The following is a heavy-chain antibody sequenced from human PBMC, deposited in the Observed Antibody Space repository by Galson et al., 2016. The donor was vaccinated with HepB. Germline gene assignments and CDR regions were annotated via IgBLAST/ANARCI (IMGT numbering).Heavy chain of an antibody. V-gene: IGHV1-24*01. CDR1: GYTLTELS. J-gene: IGHJ6*02. CDR3: AKVGWNPYYYGMDV. CDR2: FDPEDGET. Sequence: SVKVSCKVSGYTLTELSMHWVRQAPGKGLEWMGGFDPEDGETIYAQKFQGRVTMTEDTSTDTAYMELSTLRSEDTAVYYCAKVGWNPYYYGMDVWGQGTTVTVPS. D-gene: IGHD1-1*01.